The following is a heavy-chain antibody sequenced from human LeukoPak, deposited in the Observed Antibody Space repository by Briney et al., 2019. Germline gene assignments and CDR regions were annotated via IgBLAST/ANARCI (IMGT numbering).Heavy chain of an antibody. J-gene: IGHJ5*02. CDR3: ARNLAYYGSGSPIMGVYNWFDP. CDR2: IYYGGST. D-gene: IGHD3-10*01. Sequence: SETLSLTCTVSGGSISSIAYYWGWIRQPPGKGLEWIGSIYYGGSTYYNPSLKSRVNISVDTSKNQFSLKLSSVTAADTAVYYCARNLAYYGSGSPIMGVYNWFDPWGQGTLVTVSS. CDR1: GGSISSIAYY. V-gene: IGHV4-39*07.